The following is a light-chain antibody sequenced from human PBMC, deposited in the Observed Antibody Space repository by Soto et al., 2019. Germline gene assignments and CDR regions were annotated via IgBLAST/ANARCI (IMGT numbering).Light chain of an antibody. Sequence: QSVLTQSPSASGTPGQRVNISCSGSNSNIGKNTVSWYQHLPGTAPKLLIYRNDHRPSGVPDRFAGSKSGTSASLAISGLHSEDEADYYCAAWDDSLIRYVFGGGTKLTVL. CDR3: AAWDDSLIRYV. J-gene: IGLJ3*02. V-gene: IGLV1-44*01. CDR2: RND. CDR1: NSNIGKNT.